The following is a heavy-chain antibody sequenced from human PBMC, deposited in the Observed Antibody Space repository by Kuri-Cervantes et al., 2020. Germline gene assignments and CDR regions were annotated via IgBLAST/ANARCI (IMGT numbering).Heavy chain of an antibody. CDR3: AKDHIEARRGGIGGFDV. D-gene: IGHD5-12*01. V-gene: IGHV3-9*01. J-gene: IGHJ3*01. CDR1: GFTFDDYA. CDR2: LGWNSGSI. Sequence: GGSLRLSCAASGFTFDDYAMHWVRQVPGKGLEWVSHLGWNSGSIAYTDSVKVRFTISRDNAKNSLYLQMNSLRPEDTAIYYCAKDHIEARRGGIGGFDVWGQGTLVTVSS.